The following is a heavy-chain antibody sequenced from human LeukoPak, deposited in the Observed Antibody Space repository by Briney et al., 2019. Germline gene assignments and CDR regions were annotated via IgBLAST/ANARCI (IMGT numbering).Heavy chain of an antibody. D-gene: IGHD3-9*01. CDR1: GYTFTSYD. Sequence: ASVKVSCKASGYTFTSYDINWVRQATGQGLEWMGWMNPNSGNTGYAQKFQGRVTMTRDTSISTAYMELSRLRSDDTAVYYCARASTVRYYDILTGYYHNWFDPWGQGTLVTVSS. V-gene: IGHV1-8*01. J-gene: IGHJ5*02. CDR2: MNPNSGNT. CDR3: ARASTVRYYDILTGYYHNWFDP.